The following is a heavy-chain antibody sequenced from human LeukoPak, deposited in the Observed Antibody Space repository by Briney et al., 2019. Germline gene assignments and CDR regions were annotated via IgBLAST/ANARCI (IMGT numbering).Heavy chain of an antibody. Sequence: GGSLRLSCAASGFTFSSYAMSWVRQAPGKGLEWVSAISGSGGSTYYADSVKGRFTISRDSSKNTLYLQMNSLRAEDTAVYYCAKDYFGGYSSSWPFDYWGQGTLVTVSS. D-gene: IGHD6-13*01. CDR1: GFTFSSYA. V-gene: IGHV3-23*01. CDR3: AKDYFGGYSSSWPFDY. CDR2: ISGSGGST. J-gene: IGHJ4*02.